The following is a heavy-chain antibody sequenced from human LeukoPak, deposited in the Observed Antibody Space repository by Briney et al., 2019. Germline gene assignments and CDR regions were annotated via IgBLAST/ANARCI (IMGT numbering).Heavy chain of an antibody. CDR1: GYTFTGYY. D-gene: IGHD1-26*01. J-gene: IGHJ4*02. CDR2: INPNSGGT. CDR3: ARRVPSGSYLDY. Sequence: ASVKVSCKASGYTFTGYYMHWVRQAPGQGLEWMGWINPNSGGTNYAQKFQGRVTTTRDTSISTAYMELSSLRSEDTAVYYCARRVPSGSYLDYWGQGTLVTVSS. V-gene: IGHV1-2*02.